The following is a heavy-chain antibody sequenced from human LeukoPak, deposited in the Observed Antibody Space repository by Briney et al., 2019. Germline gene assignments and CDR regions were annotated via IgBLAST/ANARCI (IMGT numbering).Heavy chain of an antibody. CDR1: GGSFSGYY. J-gene: IGHJ5*02. V-gene: IGHV4-34*01. Sequence: RPSETLSLTCAVYGGSFSGYYWSWIRQPPGKGLEWIGEINHSGSTNYNPSLKSRVTISVDTSKNQFSLKLSSVTAADTAVYYCARHNRRMGYYYGPSWFDPWGQGTLVTVSS. CDR2: INHSGST. D-gene: IGHD3-10*01. CDR3: ARHNRRMGYYYGPSWFDP.